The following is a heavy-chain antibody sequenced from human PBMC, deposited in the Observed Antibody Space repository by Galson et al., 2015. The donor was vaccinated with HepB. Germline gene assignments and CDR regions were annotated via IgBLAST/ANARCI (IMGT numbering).Heavy chain of an antibody. J-gene: IGHJ4*02. Sequence: SETLSLTCTVSGGSISSYYWSWIRQPPGKGLEWIGYIYYSGSTNYNPSLKSRVTISVDTSKNQFSLKLSSVTAADTAVYYCARGRSSSSRQFDYWGQGTLVTVSS. CDR3: ARGRSSSSRQFDY. V-gene: IGHV4-59*01. D-gene: IGHD6-13*01. CDR1: GGSISSYY. CDR2: IYYSGST.